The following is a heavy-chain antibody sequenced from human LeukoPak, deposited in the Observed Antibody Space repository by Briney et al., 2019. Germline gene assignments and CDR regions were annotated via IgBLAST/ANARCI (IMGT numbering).Heavy chain of an antibody. CDR2: MNPNSGNT. CDR1: GYTFTSYD. V-gene: IGHV1-8*01. J-gene: IGHJ4*02. Sequence: ASVKVSCKASGYTFTSYDINWVRQATGQGLEWMGWMNPNSGNTGYAQKFQGRVTMTRNTSISTAYMELSSLRSEDTAVYYCARHLRIAAAGTFDYWGQGTLVTVSS. CDR3: ARHLRIAAAGTFDY. D-gene: IGHD6-13*01.